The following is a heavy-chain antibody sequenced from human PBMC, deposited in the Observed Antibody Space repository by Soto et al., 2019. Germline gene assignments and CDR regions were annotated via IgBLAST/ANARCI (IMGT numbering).Heavy chain of an antibody. D-gene: IGHD6-19*01. V-gene: IGHV4-30-2*01. J-gene: IGHJ4*02. Sequence: PSETLSLTCAVSGGSISSGGYSWSWIRQPPGKGLEWIGYIYHSGSTYYNPSLKSRVTISVDRSKNQFSLKLSSVTAADTAVYYCARARVAVAGNPTIVYYFDYWGQGTLVTVSS. CDR1: GGSISSGGYS. CDR2: IYHSGST. CDR3: ARARVAVAGNPTIVYYFDY.